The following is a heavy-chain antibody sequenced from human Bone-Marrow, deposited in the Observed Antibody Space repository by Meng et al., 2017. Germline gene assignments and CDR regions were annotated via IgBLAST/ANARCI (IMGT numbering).Heavy chain of an antibody. CDR1: GFTFSSYE. CDR2: ISGSGSTI. Sequence: LSLTCAASGFTFSSYEMNWVRQASGKGLEWVSYISGSGSTIYYADSVKGRFTISRDNAKNSLYLQMNSLGAEDTAVYYCARGGRHYDILTGYFRRKFFDYWGQGTLVTVSS. D-gene: IGHD3-9*01. J-gene: IGHJ4*02. V-gene: IGHV3-48*03. CDR3: ARGGRHYDILTGYFRRKFFDY.